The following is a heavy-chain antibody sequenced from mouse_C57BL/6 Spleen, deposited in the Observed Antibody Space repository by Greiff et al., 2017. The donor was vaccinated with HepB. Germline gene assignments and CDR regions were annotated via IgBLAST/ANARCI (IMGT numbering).Heavy chain of an antibody. Sequence: QVQLQQSGAELVRPGASVTLSCKASGYTFTDYEMHWVKQTPVHGLEWIGAIDPETGGTAYNQKFKGKAILTADKSSSTAYMELRSLTSEDSAVYYCTRNWVGGYFDYWGQGTTHTVSS. J-gene: IGHJ2*01. D-gene: IGHD4-1*01. CDR2: IDPETGGT. CDR1: GYTFTDYE. CDR3: TRNWVGGYFDY. V-gene: IGHV1-15*01.